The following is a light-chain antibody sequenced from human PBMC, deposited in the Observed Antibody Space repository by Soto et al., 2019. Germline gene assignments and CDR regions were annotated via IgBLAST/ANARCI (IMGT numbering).Light chain of an antibody. J-gene: IGLJ1*01. Sequence: QSVLTQPASVSGSPGQSITISCTGTSSDVGGFNYVSWYQQHPGKAPKLMFYDVTNRPSGVSYRFSGSKSGNTASLTISGLQAEDEADYYFNSYTSSSTYVFGTGTKLTVL. CDR2: DVT. CDR3: NSYTSSSTYV. CDR1: SSDVGGFNY. V-gene: IGLV2-14*03.